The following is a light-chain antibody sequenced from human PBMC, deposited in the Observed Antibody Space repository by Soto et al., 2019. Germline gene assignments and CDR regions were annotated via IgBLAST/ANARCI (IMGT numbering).Light chain of an antibody. V-gene: IGKV1-39*01. CDR2: ATS. J-gene: IGKJ4*01. Sequence: DIQMTQSPSSLSASIGDRVTITCRASQSISTYLNWYQHKPGKAPKLLIYATSTLQSGVSSRFSGSGSGTDFTLTISNLQPEDFASYYCQQSYRSFLSFGGGTKVDIK. CDR3: QQSYRSFLS. CDR1: QSISTY.